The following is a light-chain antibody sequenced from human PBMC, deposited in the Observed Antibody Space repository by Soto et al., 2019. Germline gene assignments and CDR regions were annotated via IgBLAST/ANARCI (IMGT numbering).Light chain of an antibody. CDR3: QQTYSLPHS. J-gene: IGKJ3*01. Sequence: DIQMTQSPSSLSASVGDRVTIACRASQSISTYLNWYQQRPGKAPKLLIFAASTLQSGVPPRFSGSGSGTDFTLTISSLQAEDFATYHCQQTYSLPHSFGPGTKVEIK. V-gene: IGKV1-39*01. CDR2: AAS. CDR1: QSISTY.